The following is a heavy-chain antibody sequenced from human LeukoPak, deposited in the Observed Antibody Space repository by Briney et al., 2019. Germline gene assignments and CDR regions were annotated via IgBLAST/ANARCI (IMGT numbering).Heavy chain of an antibody. CDR1: GFTFSNYA. J-gene: IGHJ4*02. CDR3: ARGRYSSGWYFDY. CDR2: ISGSGSST. Sequence: QSGGSLRLSCAASGFTFSNYAMTWVRQAPGKGLEWVSGISGSGSSTYYADSVKGRFTLSRDYPKNTLYPQMNSLRAEDTAVYFCARGRYSSGWYFDYWGQGTLVTVSS. V-gene: IGHV3-23*01. D-gene: IGHD6-19*01.